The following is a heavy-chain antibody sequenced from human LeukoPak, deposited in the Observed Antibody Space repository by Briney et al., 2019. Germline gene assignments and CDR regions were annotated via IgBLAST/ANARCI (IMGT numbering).Heavy chain of an antibody. CDR1: GFTFSDYY. Sequence: GGSLRLSCAASGFTFSDYYMSWIRQAPGKGLEWVSYISSSGSTIYYADSVKGRFTISRDNAKNSLYLQMNSLRGEDTALYYCARGGLIQRHAFDIWGQGTMVTVSS. D-gene: IGHD1-1*01. V-gene: IGHV3-11*01. CDR3: ARGGLIQRHAFDI. J-gene: IGHJ3*02. CDR2: ISSSGSTI.